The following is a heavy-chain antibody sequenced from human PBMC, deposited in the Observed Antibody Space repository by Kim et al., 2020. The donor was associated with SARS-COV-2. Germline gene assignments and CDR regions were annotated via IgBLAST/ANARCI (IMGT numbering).Heavy chain of an antibody. CDR3: ASFREQLEDISVDY. CDR1: GGTFSSYA. CDR2: IIPIFGTA. D-gene: IGHD6-6*01. Sequence: SVKVSCKASGGTFSSYAISWVRQAPGQGLEWMGGIIPIFGTANYAQKFQGRVTITADESTSTAYMELSSLRSEDTAVYYCASFREQLEDISVDYWGQGTLVTVSS. V-gene: IGHV1-69*13. J-gene: IGHJ4*02.